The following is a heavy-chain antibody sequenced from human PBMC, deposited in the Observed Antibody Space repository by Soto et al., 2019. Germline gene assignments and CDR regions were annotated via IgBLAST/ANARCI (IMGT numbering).Heavy chain of an antibody. V-gene: IGHV4-34*01. CDR1: GGSFSGYY. CDR2: INHSGST. D-gene: IGHD3-10*01. Sequence: SETLSLTCAVYGGSFSGYYWSWIRQPPGKGLEWIGEINHSGSTNYNPSLKSRVTISVDTSKNQFSLKLSSVTAADTAVYYCARARSRYYYGSGSYRSGAFDIWGQGTMVT. J-gene: IGHJ3*02. CDR3: ARARSRYYYGSGSYRSGAFDI.